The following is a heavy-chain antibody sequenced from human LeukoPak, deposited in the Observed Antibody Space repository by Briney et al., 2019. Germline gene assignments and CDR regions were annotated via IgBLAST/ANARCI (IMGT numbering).Heavy chain of an antibody. CDR2: IYYSGST. CDR1: GGSISSSSYY. J-gene: IGHJ5*02. D-gene: IGHD3-10*01. V-gene: IGHV4-39*01. Sequence: SETLSLTCTVSGGSISSSSYYWGWIRQPSGKGLEWIGSIYYSGSTYYNPSLKSRVTISVDTSKNQFSLKLSSVTAADTAVYYCARQGPYYYGSGSYYRPANWFDPWGQGTLVTVSS. CDR3: ARQGPYYYGSGSYYRPANWFDP.